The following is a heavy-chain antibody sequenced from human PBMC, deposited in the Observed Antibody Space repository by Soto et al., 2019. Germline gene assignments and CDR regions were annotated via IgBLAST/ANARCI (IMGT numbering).Heavy chain of an antibody. CDR1: GFTFSDYG. J-gene: IGHJ4*02. CDR3: GKTDRRDSSGYPDY. CDR2: ISYDGSNK. V-gene: IGHV3-30*18. Sequence: PGGSLRLSCAASGFTFSDYGMHWVRQAPGKGLEWVAVISYDGSNKYYADSVKGRFTISRDNSKNTLYLQMNSLRAEDTAVYYCGKTDRRDSSGYPDYWGQGTIGTVSP. D-gene: IGHD3-22*01.